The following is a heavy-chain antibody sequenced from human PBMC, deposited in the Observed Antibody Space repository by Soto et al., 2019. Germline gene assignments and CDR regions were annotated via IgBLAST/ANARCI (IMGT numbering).Heavy chain of an antibody. D-gene: IGHD4-17*01. Sequence: QITLKESGPTLVKPTQTLTLTCSFSGFSLSTTGVGVGWIRQPPGKALEWLALIYWDDDKRYSPSLESRLTISKDTSKNQVVLTMTNMDPVDTATYYCAHRQGDYADGAWGQGTLVTVSS. CDR3: AHRQGDYADGA. J-gene: IGHJ5*02. V-gene: IGHV2-5*02. CDR2: IYWDDDK. CDR1: GFSLSTTGVG.